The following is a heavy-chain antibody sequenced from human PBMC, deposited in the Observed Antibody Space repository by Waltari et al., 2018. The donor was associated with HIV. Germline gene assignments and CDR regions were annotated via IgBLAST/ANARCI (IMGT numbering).Heavy chain of an antibody. Sequence: QVQLVASGGGVVQPGTSLSRSCAASGFTFNNNARHWVRQAPGKGLEWVAVIWYDGRNKYYSDSVKGRFSITRDTSKNTLSLEMNSLRAEDTGIYYCARDRTATSRGNGMDVWGPGTTVIVSS. V-gene: IGHV3-33*01. CDR1: GFTFNNNA. CDR3: ARDRTATSRGNGMDV. CDR2: IWYDGRNK. D-gene: IGHD1-1*01. J-gene: IGHJ6*02.